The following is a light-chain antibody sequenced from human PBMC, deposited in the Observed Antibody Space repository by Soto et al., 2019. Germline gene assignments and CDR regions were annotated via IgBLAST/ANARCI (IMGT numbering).Light chain of an antibody. V-gene: IGLV2-23*01. J-gene: IGLJ1*01. Sequence: QSALTQPASVSGSPGQSITISCTGTSNDVGRYYLVSWYQQDPGKAPKLMIYEGSKRPSGVSNRFSGSQSGNTASLTISGLRAEDEADYYCCSYAGTSSYVFGTGTKLTVL. CDR1: SNDVGRYYL. CDR2: EGS. CDR3: CSYAGTSSYV.